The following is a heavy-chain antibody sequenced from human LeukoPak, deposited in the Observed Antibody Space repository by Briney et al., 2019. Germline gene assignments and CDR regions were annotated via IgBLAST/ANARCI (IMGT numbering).Heavy chain of an antibody. V-gene: IGHV3-23*01. CDR2: ISGSGGST. D-gene: IGHD3-3*01. CDR1: GFTFSSYA. Sequence: GGSLRLSCAASGFTFSSYAMSWVRQAPGKGLEWVSAISGSGGSTYYADSVKGRFTISRDNSKNTLYLQMNSLRAEDTAVYYCAKGFWSGYYMKYYFGYWGQGTLVTVSS. J-gene: IGHJ4*02. CDR3: AKGFWSGYYMKYYFGY.